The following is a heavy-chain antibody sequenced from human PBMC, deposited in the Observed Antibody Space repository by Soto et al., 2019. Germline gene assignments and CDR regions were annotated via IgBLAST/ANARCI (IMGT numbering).Heavy chain of an antibody. CDR1: GFTFTTYA. CDR3: AQVDVSGDGLWLVSD. D-gene: IGHD2-21*02. V-gene: IGHV3-30-3*02. CDR2: ISPNGKNQ. J-gene: IGHJ4*02. Sequence: PGGSLRLSCVDPGFTFTTYALHWIRQAPGKGLEWVAVISPNGKNQYYAASVKGRFTISRDNSKNTVYLQMNSLRAEDTAIYYCAQVDVSGDGLWLVSDWGQGTPVTVSS.